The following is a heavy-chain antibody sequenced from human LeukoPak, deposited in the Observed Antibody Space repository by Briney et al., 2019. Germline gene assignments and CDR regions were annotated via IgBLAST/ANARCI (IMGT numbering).Heavy chain of an antibody. D-gene: IGHD5-12*01. CDR3: VRDGGVSGYDLLDY. J-gene: IGHJ4*02. V-gene: IGHV3-7*01. Sequence: GGSLRLYCAASGFTFSNYWMTWVRQAPGKGLEWVAHINQDGSEEHYMDSAKARFTISRDNAKNSLSLQMNSLRAEDTAVYYCVRDGGVSGYDLLDYWGQGTLVTVSS. CDR2: INQDGSEE. CDR1: GFTFSNYW.